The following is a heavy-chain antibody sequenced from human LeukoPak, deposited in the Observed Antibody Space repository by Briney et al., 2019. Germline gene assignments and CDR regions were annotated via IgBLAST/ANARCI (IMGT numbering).Heavy chain of an antibody. CDR1: GYTFTSHY. J-gene: IGHJ5*02. V-gene: IGHV1-46*01. Sequence: ASVKVSCKASGYTFTSHYKHWVRQAPGQGLEWMGLINPSGTSTIYAEKFQGRIIMTRDMSTTTDYMELSSLRSDDTAVYYCARDNSIGGRGWWFDPWGQGTLVTVSS. CDR3: ARDNSIGGRGWWFDP. D-gene: IGHD4-23*01. CDR2: INPSGTST.